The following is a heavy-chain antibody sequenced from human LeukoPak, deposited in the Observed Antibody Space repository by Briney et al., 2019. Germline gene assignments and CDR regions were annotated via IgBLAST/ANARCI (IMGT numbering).Heavy chain of an antibody. CDR1: GFTFSRYG. D-gene: IGHD5-18*01. J-gene: IGHJ4*02. Sequence: GGSLRLSCAASGFTFSRYGMHWVRQTPGKGLEWVAVISYDASNKYYADSVKGRFTISRDNSKDTLYLQMNSLRAEDTAVYYCAKSHGYSYGFDYWGQGTLVTVSS. V-gene: IGHV3-30*18. CDR3: AKSHGYSYGFDY. CDR2: ISYDASNK.